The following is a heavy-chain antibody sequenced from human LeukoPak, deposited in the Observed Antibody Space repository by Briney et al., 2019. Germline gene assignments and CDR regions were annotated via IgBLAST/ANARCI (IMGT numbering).Heavy chain of an antibody. V-gene: IGHV4-59*13. D-gene: IGHD3-22*01. CDR1: GGSISSFY. CDR2: IYYSGST. CDR3: ARYYYGSDGLYYFDS. J-gene: IGHJ4*02. Sequence: MPSETLSLTCTVSGGSISSFYWSWFRQPPGKELEWIGYIYYSGSTKYNPSLKSRVTISLDTSNNQFSLKLNSVTAADTAIYYCARYYYGSDGLYYFDSWGQGTLVTVSS.